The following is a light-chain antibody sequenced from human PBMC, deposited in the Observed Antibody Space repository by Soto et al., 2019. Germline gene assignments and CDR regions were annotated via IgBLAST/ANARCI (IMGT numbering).Light chain of an antibody. CDR3: TSYTPSSTYV. J-gene: IGLJ1*01. CDR1: SRDVVNYDY. CDR2: AVS. V-gene: IGLV2-14*03. Sequence: QSVLTQPASVSGSPGQSITISCTGTSRDVVNYDYVSWYQQYPGKAPKLMIYAVSRRTSGVSNRFSGSKSGNTASLTISGLQAEDEADYYCTSYTPSSTYVFGTGTKLTVL.